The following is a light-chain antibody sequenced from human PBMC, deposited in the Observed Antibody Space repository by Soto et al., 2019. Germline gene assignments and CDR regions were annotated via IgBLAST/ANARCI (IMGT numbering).Light chain of an antibody. J-gene: IGKJ5*01. V-gene: IGKV3-20*01. CDR2: GAS. Sequence: VLAQSPGTLSLSPGERATLSCRASQSVDSTYLAWYQQKPGQAPRLLIYGASNRATGIPDRFSGSGSGTDFTLTISRLEPEDFAVYYCHQYGRSPPITFGQGIRLEIK. CDR1: QSVDSTY. CDR3: HQYGRSPPIT.